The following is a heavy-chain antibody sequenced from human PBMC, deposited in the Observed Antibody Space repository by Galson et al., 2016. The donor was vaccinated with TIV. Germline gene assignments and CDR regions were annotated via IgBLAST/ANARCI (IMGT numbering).Heavy chain of an antibody. CDR2: ISSYSSYI. CDR3: VRDAPTDGSGYSGGYFDS. V-gene: IGHV3-21*06. Sequence: SLRLSCAASGFTFNTCGMNWVRQAPGKGLECISSISSYSSYIYYADSVRGRFTISRDNAENSVYLQMNSLRVEDTAVYYCVRDAPTDGSGYSGGYFDSWGQGTLVTVSS. J-gene: IGHJ4*02. CDR1: GFTFNTCG. D-gene: IGHD3-22*01.